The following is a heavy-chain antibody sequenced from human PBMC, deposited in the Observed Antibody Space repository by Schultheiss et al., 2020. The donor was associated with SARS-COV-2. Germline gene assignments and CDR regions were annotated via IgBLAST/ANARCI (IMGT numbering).Heavy chain of an antibody. CDR3: ARDDLHDFWSGSPLWWFDP. D-gene: IGHD3-3*01. Sequence: SETLSLTCTVSGGSISSSNWWSWVRQPPGKGLEWIGEIYHSGSTNYNPSLKSRVTISVDKSKNQFSLKLSSVTAADTAVYYCARDDLHDFWSGSPLWWFDPWGQGTLVTVSS. CDR2: IYHSGST. CDR1: GGSISSSNW. J-gene: IGHJ5*02. V-gene: IGHV4-4*02.